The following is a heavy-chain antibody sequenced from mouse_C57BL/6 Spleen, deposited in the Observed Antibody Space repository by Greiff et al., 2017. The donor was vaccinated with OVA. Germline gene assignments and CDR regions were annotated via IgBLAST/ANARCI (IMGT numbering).Heavy chain of an antibody. CDR3: ASNYGSSYWYFDV. CDR2: IDPSDSET. V-gene: IGHV1-52*01. CDR1: GYTFTGYW. D-gene: IGHD1-1*01. Sequence: QVQLQQPGAELVRPGSSVKLSCKASGYTFTGYWMHWVKQRPIQGLEWIGNIDPSDSETHYNQKFKDKATLTVDKSSSTAYMQLSSLTSEDSAVYYCASNYGSSYWYFDVWGTGTTVTVSS. J-gene: IGHJ1*03.